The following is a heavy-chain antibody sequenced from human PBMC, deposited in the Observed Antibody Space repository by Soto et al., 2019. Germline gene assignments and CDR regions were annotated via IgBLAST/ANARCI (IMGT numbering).Heavy chain of an antibody. J-gene: IGHJ4*02. V-gene: IGHV3-48*03. Sequence: EVQLVESGGGLVQPGGSLRLSCAASGFTFSSYEMNWVRQAPGKGLEWVSYISGSGSTIYYADSVKCRFTISRDNAKNSMYLQVNSLRAEDTAVYYCARGYNYAAHFDYWGQGTLVTVSS. D-gene: IGHD5-18*01. CDR3: ARGYNYAAHFDY. CDR1: GFTFSSYE. CDR2: ISGSGSTI.